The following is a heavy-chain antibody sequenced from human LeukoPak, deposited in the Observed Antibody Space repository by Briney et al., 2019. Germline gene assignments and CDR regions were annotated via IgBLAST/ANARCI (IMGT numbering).Heavy chain of an antibody. CDR2: ISYSGST. J-gene: IGHJ2*01. CDR1: GGSISSSSYY. D-gene: IGHD6-19*01. CDR3: ARLGGLTLHSGWNYWYFDL. Sequence: PSETLSLTCTVSGGSISSSSYYWGWIRQPPGKGLEWIGTISYSGSTYYNPSLKSRVTMSVDTSKNQFSLNLNSVTAADTAVYYCARLGGLTLHSGWNYWYFDLWGRGTLVTVSS. V-gene: IGHV4-39*01.